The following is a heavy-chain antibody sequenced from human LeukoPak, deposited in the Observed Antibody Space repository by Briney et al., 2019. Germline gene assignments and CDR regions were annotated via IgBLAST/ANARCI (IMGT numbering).Heavy chain of an antibody. J-gene: IGHJ4*02. V-gene: IGHV4-38-2*02. Sequence: SETLSLTCTVSGYSINSGYTWGWIRQPPGKGLEWIGNIYHSGGTYYNPSLTSRVTISVDTSKNQFSLKLTSVTAADTAVYYCARAHYYDSSGYYAHFDYWGQGTLVTVSS. CDR2: IYHSGGT. CDR3: ARAHYYDSSGYYAHFDY. CDR1: GYSINSGYT. D-gene: IGHD3-22*01.